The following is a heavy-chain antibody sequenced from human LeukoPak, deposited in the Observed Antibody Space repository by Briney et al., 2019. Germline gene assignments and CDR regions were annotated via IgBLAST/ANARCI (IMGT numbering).Heavy chain of an antibody. CDR2: IYYSGST. CDR3: ARDRGGDYGDYLSAFDI. CDR1: GGSIRSYY. J-gene: IGHJ3*02. V-gene: IGHV4-59*01. Sequence: SETLSLTCTVSGGSIRSYYWSWIRQPPGKGLEWIGSIYYSGSTNYNPSLKSRVTISVDTSKNQFSLKLSSVTAADTAVYYCARDRGGDYGDYLSAFDIWGQGTMVTVSS. D-gene: IGHD4-17*01.